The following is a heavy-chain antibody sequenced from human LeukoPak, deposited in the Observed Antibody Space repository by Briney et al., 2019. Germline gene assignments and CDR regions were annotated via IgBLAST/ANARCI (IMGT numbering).Heavy chain of an antibody. CDR2: IHSSEGT. V-gene: IGHV4-59*08. CDR1: GGSLNGYY. CDR3: ARHVYGEGMVV. Sequence: SETLSLTCSVTGGSLNGYYWGWIRQPPGKGLECIGYIHSSEGTAHNASLKSRLTISLDTSNNPVSLTLSSLTAADTAVYYCARHVYGEGMVVWGKGTTVTVSS. J-gene: IGHJ6*04. D-gene: IGHD4-17*01.